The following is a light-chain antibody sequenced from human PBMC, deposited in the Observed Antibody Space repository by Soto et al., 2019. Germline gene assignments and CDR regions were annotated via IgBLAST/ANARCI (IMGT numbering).Light chain of an antibody. CDR2: DVS. V-gene: IGLV2-14*01. J-gene: IGLJ2*01. Sequence: QSVLTQPASVSGSPGQSITISCTGTSSDVGGYNYVSWYQQHPGKAPKLMIYDVSNRPSGASNRFSGSKSGNTASLTISGLQAEDEADYYCSSYTSSPTPVFGRGPQLTV. CDR1: SSDVGGYNY. CDR3: SSYTSSPTPV.